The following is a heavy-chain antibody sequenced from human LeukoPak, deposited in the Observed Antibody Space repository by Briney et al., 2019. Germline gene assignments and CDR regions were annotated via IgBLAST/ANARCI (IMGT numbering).Heavy chain of an antibody. V-gene: IGHV1-2*02. Sequence: ASVKVSCKASGYNFTGYYLHWVRQAPGQGLEWMGWINPNSGGTNYAQRFQGRVTMTRDTSISTAYMELRRLRSDDTAVYYCARVLRCGDCYPLFDYWGQGTLVTVSS. J-gene: IGHJ4*02. CDR2: INPNSGGT. D-gene: IGHD2-21*01. CDR3: ARVLRCGDCYPLFDY. CDR1: GYNFTGYY.